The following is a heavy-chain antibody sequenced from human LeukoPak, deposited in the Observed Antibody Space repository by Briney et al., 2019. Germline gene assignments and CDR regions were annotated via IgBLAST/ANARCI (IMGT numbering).Heavy chain of an antibody. CDR3: ARGGHSSSCFDY. J-gene: IGHJ4*02. CDR2: ISYDGSNK. Sequence: GSLRLSCAASGFTLSSYAMHWVRQAPGKGLEWVAVISYDGSNKYYADSVKGRFTISRDNSKNTLYLQMNSLRAEDTAVYYCARGGHSSSCFDYWGQGTLVTVSS. CDR1: GFTLSSYA. D-gene: IGHD6-13*01. V-gene: IGHV3-30*04.